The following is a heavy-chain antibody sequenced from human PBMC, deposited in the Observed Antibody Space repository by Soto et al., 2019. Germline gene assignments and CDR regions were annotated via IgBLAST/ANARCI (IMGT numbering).Heavy chain of an antibody. J-gene: IGHJ4*02. D-gene: IGHD3-10*01. Sequence: SVKVSCKASGYTFTGYYMHWVRQAPGQGLEWMGGIIPIFGTANYAQKFQGRVTITADESTSTAYMELSSLRSEDTAVYYCARDITGRYGSGSYSDYWGQGTLVTVSS. V-gene: IGHV1-69*13. CDR3: ARDITGRYGSGSYSDY. CDR1: GYTFTGYY. CDR2: IIPIFGTA.